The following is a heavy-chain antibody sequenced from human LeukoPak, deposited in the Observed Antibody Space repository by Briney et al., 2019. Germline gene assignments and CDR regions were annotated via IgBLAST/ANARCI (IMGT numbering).Heavy chain of an antibody. J-gene: IGHJ4*02. CDR3: ARDWYYYDSSGAKDY. CDR2: ISSSSSYI. V-gene: IGHV3-21*01. D-gene: IGHD3-22*01. CDR1: GFTFSSYS. Sequence: PGGSLRLSCAASGFTFSSYSMNWVRQAPGKGLEWVSSISSSSSYIYYADSVKGRFTISRDNAKNSLYLQMNSLRAEDTAVYYCARDWYYYDSSGAKDYWGQGTLVTVSS.